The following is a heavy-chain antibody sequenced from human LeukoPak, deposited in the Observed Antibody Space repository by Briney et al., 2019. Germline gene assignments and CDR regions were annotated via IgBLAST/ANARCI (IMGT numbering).Heavy chain of an antibody. CDR2: IYFSGST. CDR3: ARSGRDGYDFHH. J-gene: IGHJ1*01. V-gene: IGHV4-59*01. Sequence: SETLSFTCTVSGGSIRSYYWSRIRQPPGKGLEWIGYIYFSGSTNYNPSLKSRVTISVDTSKNQFSLKLSSVTAADTAVYYCARSGRDGYDFHHWGQGTLVTVSS. CDR1: GGSIRSYY. D-gene: IGHD5-24*01.